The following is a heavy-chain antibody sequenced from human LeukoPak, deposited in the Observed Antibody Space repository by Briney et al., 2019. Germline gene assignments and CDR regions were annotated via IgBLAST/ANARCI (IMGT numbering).Heavy chain of an antibody. Sequence: SETLSLTCTVSGGSISSSSYYWGWIRQPPGKGLEWIGSIYYSGSTYYNPSLKSRVTISVDTSKNQFSLKLSSVTAADTAVYYCATPNVDTAMVPYYWGQGTLLTASS. CDR2: IYYSGST. CDR1: GGSISSSSYY. CDR3: ATPNVDTAMVPYY. D-gene: IGHD5-18*01. J-gene: IGHJ4*02. V-gene: IGHV4-39*07.